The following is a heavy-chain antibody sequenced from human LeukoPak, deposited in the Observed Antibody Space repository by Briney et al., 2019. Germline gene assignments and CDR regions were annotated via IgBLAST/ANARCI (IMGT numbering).Heavy chain of an antibody. CDR1: GYTFTSYD. CDR3: ARGSRGRWSSSWYR. Sequence: ASVKVSCKASGYTFTSYDINWVRQATGQGLEWMGWMNPNSGNTGYAQKFQGRVTMTRNTSISTAYMELSSLRSEDTAVYYCARGSRGRWSSSWYRWGQGTLVTDSS. CDR2: MNPNSGNT. V-gene: IGHV1-8*01. D-gene: IGHD6-13*01. J-gene: IGHJ4*02.